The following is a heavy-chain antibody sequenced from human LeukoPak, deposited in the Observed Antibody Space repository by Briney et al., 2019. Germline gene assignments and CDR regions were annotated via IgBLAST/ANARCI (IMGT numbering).Heavy chain of an antibody. CDR3: VRGRGCSGGSCYSNWFDP. CDR2: IYYSGGT. V-gene: IGHV4-59*01. D-gene: IGHD2-15*01. Sequence: SETLSLTCTVSGGSISSYYWSWIRQPPGKGLEWIGYIYYSGGTNYNPSLKSRVTISVDTSKNQFSLKLSSVTAADTAVYYCVRGRGCSGGSCYSNWFDPWGQGTLVTVSS. J-gene: IGHJ5*02. CDR1: GGSISSYY.